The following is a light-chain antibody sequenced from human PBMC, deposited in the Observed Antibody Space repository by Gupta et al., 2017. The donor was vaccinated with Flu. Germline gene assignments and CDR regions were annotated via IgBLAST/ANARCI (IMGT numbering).Light chain of an antibody. CDR1: SSDVGGYNY. CDR2: EVS. V-gene: IGLV2-14*01. CDR3: SSYTSSSTGV. J-gene: IGLJ3*02. Sequence: QPALTQPASVSGSPGQSITISCTGTSSDVGGYNYVSWYQQHPGKAPKLMIYEVSNRPSGVSNRFSGSKSGNTASLTISGLQAEDEADYYCSSYTSSSTGVFGGGTKLTVL.